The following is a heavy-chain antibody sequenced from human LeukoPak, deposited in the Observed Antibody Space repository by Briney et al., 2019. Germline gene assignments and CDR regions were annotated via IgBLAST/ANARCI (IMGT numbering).Heavy chain of an antibody. CDR3: ARGSHGSASAPTISNY. CDR2: INHSGST. Sequence: TSQTLSLTCTVSGGSISSGDYYWSWIRQPPGKGLEWIGEINHSGSTNYNPSLKSRVTISVDTSKNQFSLKLSSVTAADTAVYYCARGSHGSASAPTISNY. CDR1: GGSISSGDYY. D-gene: IGHD1-26*01. J-gene: IGHJ4*01. V-gene: IGHV4-30-4*08.